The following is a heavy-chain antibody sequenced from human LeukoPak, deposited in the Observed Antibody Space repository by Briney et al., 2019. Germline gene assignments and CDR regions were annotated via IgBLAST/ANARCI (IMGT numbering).Heavy chain of an antibody. CDR2: ISGSGGST. CDR3: AKAPPFGQLPPEYFQH. J-gene: IGHJ1*01. V-gene: IGHV3-23*01. Sequence: GGPLRLSCAASGFTFSSYAMSWVRQAPGKGLEWVSAISGSGGSTYYADSVKGRFTISRDNSKNTLYLQMNSLRAEDTAVYYCAKAPPFGQLPPEYFQHWGQGTLVTVSS. CDR1: GFTFSSYA. D-gene: IGHD2-2*01.